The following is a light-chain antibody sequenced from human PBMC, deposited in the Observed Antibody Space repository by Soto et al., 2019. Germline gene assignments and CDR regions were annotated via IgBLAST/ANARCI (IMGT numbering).Light chain of an antibody. CDR2: KVS. J-gene: IGKJ1*01. CDR3: MQFTHWPWT. Sequence: DVVMTQSPLSLPVTLGQPASISCRSSRSLVYSDGNTSLNWFQQRPGQSPRRLIYKVSNRDSGVPDRFSGSGSGTDFTLKISRVEAEDVGVYYCMQFTHWPWTFGQGTKVDIK. V-gene: IGKV2-30*01. CDR1: RSLVYSDGNTS.